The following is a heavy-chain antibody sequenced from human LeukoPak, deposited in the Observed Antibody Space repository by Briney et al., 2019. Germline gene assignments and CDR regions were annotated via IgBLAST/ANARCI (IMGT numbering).Heavy chain of an antibody. CDR2: IYSGGST. CDR1: GFTVSSNY. D-gene: IGHD3-10*01. Sequence: GGSLRLSCAASGFTVSSNYMRWVRQAPGKGLEWVSVIYSGGSTYYADSVKGRFTISRDNSKNTLYLQMNSLRAEDTAVYYCVNTFGLGTYLADWGQGTPVTVSS. J-gene: IGHJ4*02. CDR3: VNTFGLGTYLAD. V-gene: IGHV3-53*01.